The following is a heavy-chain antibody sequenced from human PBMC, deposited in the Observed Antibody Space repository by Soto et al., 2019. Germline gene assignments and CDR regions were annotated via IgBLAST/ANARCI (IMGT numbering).Heavy chain of an antibody. J-gene: IGHJ6*03. V-gene: IGHV1-2*04. Sequence: QVQLVQSGAEVKKPGASVKVSCKASGYTLTGYYMHWVRQAPGQGLAWMGWINPNSGGTNYAQKFQGWVTMTRDTYISTAYMELSRLRSDDTAVYYCASQRLGYYYGDVWGKWTAVPVSS. CDR2: INPNSGGT. CDR1: GYTLTGYY. CDR3: ASQRLGYYYGDV.